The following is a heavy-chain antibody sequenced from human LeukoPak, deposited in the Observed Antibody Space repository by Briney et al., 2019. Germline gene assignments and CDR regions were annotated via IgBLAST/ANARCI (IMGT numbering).Heavy chain of an antibody. D-gene: IGHD5-18*01. CDR1: GFTFSSYG. CDR2: ISYDGSNK. V-gene: IGHV3-30*18. J-gene: IGHJ4*02. Sequence: GGSLRLSCAASGFTFSSYGMHWVRQAPGKGLEWVAVISYDGSNKYYADSVKGQFTISRDNSKNTLYLQMNSLRAEDTVVYYCAKDLGPRIQLWLDYWGQGTLVTVSS. CDR3: AKDLGPRIQLWLDY.